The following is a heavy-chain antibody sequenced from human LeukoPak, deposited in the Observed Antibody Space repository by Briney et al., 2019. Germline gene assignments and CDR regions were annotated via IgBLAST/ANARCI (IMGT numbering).Heavy chain of an antibody. J-gene: IGHJ5*02. CDR2: TYYRSKWYN. V-gene: IGHV6-1*01. D-gene: IGHD5-12*01. CDR1: GDSVSSNSAA. CDR3: ARDLLQINIVATITTPYNWFDP. Sequence: SQTLSLTCAISGDSVSSNSAAWNWIRQSPSRGLEWLGRTYYRSKWYNDYAVSVKSRITINPDTSKNQSSLQLNSVTPEDTAVYYCARDLLQINIVATITTPYNWFDPWGQGTLVTVSS.